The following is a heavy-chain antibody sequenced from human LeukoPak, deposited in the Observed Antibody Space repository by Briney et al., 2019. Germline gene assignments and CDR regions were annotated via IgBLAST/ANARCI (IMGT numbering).Heavy chain of an antibody. D-gene: IGHD6-13*01. CDR1: GFTFSGYA. CDR3: ASEIAAAGLFH. Sequence: GGSLRLSCAASGFTFSGYAMHWVRQAPGKGLEWVAVISYDGSNKYYADSVKGRFTISRDNSKNTLYLQMNSLRAEDTAVYYCASEIAAAGLFHWGQGTLVTVSS. CDR2: ISYDGSNK. V-gene: IGHV3-30-3*01. J-gene: IGHJ4*02.